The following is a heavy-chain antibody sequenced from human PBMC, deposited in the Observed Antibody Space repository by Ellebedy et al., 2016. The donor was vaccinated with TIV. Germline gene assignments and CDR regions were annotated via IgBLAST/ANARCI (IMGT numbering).Heavy chain of an antibody. Sequence: GESLKISXAASGFTFSSYSMNWVRQAPGKGLEWVAVISYDGSNKYYADSVKGRFTISRDNSKNTLYLQMNSLRAEDTAVYYCASTNIDILTGYYTDFDYWGQGTLVTVSS. CDR1: GFTFSSYS. CDR3: ASTNIDILTGYYTDFDY. D-gene: IGHD3-9*01. V-gene: IGHV3-30*03. CDR2: ISYDGSNK. J-gene: IGHJ4*02.